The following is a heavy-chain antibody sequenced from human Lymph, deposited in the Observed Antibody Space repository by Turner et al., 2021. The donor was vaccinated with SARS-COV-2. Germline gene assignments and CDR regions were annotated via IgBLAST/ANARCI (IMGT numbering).Heavy chain of an antibody. CDR3: AKMGGVYCSGGNCYSGRLDY. J-gene: IGHJ4*02. D-gene: IGHD2-15*01. V-gene: IGHV3-30*18. Sequence: QVQLVESGGGVVQPGRSLRLSCAASGFPFRTYGMHWVRQAPGKGLELVAVIAYDGSNKYYADSVKGRFTISRDNSKNTLYLQMNSLRAEDTAVYYCAKMGGVYCSGGNCYSGRLDYWGQGTLVTVSS. CDR1: GFPFRTYG. CDR2: IAYDGSNK.